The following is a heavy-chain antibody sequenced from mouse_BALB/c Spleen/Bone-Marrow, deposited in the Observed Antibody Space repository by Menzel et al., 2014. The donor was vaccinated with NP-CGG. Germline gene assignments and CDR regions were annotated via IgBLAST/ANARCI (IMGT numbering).Heavy chain of an antibody. CDR1: GYTFXNYF. CDR2: INPNNGGT. Sequence: QVQLQQSGAELVKPGASVKLSCKASGYTFXNYFMYWVRQRPGQGLEWIGEINPNNGGTNFNENFKSKATLTLDKSSSTAYMRLSSLTSEDSAVYYCTRSGPGFAYWGHGTLVTVSA. V-gene: IGHV1S81*02. J-gene: IGHJ3*01. CDR3: TRSGPGFAY.